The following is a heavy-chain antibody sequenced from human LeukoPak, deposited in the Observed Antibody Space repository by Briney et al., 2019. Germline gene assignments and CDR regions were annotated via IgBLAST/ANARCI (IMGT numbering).Heavy chain of an antibody. CDR2: IYPGDSDT. V-gene: IGHV5-51*01. J-gene: IGHJ3*02. Sequence: GESLKISCKGSGYSLTTYWIGWVRQMPGKGLEWMGIIYPGDSDTRYSPSFRGQVTISADKSITTAYLQWSSLKASDTAMYYCARLRYSGSFYDAFDIWGQGTMVTVSS. D-gene: IGHD1-26*01. CDR3: ARLRYSGSFYDAFDI. CDR1: GYSLTTYW.